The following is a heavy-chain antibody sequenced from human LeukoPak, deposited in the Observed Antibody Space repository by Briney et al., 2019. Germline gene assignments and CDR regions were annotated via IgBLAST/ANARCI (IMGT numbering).Heavy chain of an antibody. CDR3: ARDVVAAAGTWDY. J-gene: IGHJ4*02. Sequence: PSETLSLTCTVSGDSISSFYWSWIRQPAGKGLEWMGRIYSSGSTNYNPSLESRVTMSVDTSKNQLSLKLSSVTAADTAVYYCARDVVAAAGTWDYWGQGTLVTVSS. V-gene: IGHV4-4*07. CDR2: IYSSGST. CDR1: GDSISSFY. D-gene: IGHD6-13*01.